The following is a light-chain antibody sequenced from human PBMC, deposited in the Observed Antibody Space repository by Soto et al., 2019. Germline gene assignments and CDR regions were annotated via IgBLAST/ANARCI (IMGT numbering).Light chain of an antibody. CDR3: RSYAGSPDV. Sequence: QSALTQPPSASGSPGQSVTISCTGTSSDVGGYNSVSWYQQHPGKAPKLLIYEVTKRPSGVPDRFSGARSGNTASLTVSGLQAEDEADYYCRSYAGSPDVFGAGTKLTVL. CDR1: SSDVGGYNS. CDR2: EVT. J-gene: IGLJ1*01. V-gene: IGLV2-8*01.